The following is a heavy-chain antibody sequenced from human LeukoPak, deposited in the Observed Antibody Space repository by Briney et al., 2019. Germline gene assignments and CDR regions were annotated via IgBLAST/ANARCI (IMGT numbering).Heavy chain of an antibody. V-gene: IGHV4-39*07. J-gene: IGHJ6*04. CDR3: ARTESHWSPTPPDV. CDR2: IYYSGST. Sequence: SETLSLTCTVSGGSISSSSYYWGWIRQPPGKGLEWIGSIYYSGSTYYNPSLKSRVTISVDTSKNQFSLKLSSVTAADTAVYYCARTESHWSPTPPDVWGKGTTVTVSS. D-gene: IGHD4-23*01. CDR1: GGSISSSSYY.